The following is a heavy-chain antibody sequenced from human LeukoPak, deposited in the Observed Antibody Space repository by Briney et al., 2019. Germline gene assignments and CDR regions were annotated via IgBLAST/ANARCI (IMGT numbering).Heavy chain of an antibody. V-gene: IGHV4-59*02. CDR3: ARTRLLGAFDI. CDR1: GFTVSSNY. J-gene: IGHJ3*02. CDR2: IYYSGST. D-gene: IGHD7-27*01. Sequence: PGGSLRLSCAASGFTVSSNYMSWVRQAPGKVLEWIGYIYYSGSTYYNPSLKSRVTISVDTSKNQFSLKLSSVTAADTAVYYCARTRLLGAFDIWGQGTMVTVSS.